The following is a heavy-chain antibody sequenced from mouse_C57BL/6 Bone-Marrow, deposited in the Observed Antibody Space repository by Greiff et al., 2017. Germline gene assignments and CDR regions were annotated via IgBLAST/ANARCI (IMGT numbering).Heavy chain of an antibody. D-gene: IGHD2-3*01. J-gene: IGHJ3*01. Sequence: EVQLQQSGPELVKPGASVKISCKASGYTFTDYYMNWVKQSHGKSLEWIGDINPNNGGTSYNQKFKGKATLTVDKSSSTAYMELRSLTSEDSAVYYCARENDGYCVFAYGGQGTMVTVSA. CDR1: GYTFTDYY. CDR2: INPNNGGT. V-gene: IGHV1-26*01. CDR3: ARENDGYCVFAY.